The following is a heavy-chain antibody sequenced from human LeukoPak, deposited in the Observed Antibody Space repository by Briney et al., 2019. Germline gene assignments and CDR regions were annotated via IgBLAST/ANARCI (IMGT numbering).Heavy chain of an antibody. CDR1: GGSFSGYY. J-gene: IGHJ5*02. CDR3: ARRGRWLQPHNWFDP. CDR2: INHSGST. Sequence: SETLSLTCAVYGGSFSGYYWSWIRQPPGKGLEWIGEINHSGSTNYNPSLKSRVTISVDTSKNQFSLKLSSVTAADTAVYYCARRGRWLQPHNWFDPWGQGTLVTVSS. V-gene: IGHV4-34*01. D-gene: IGHD5-24*01.